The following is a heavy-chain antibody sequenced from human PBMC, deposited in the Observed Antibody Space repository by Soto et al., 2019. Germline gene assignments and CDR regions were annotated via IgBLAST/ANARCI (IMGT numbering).Heavy chain of an antibody. CDR2: IYTSGST. CDR3: ARSGGSFNFDY. Sequence: TSETLSLTCTVSGGSTSGYYWSWIRQPAGKGLEWIGRIYTSGSTNYNPSLKSRVTMSVDTSKSQFSLKLSSVTAADTAVYYCARSGGSFNFDYWGQGTLVTVSS. V-gene: IGHV4-4*07. CDR1: GGSTSGYY. J-gene: IGHJ4*02. D-gene: IGHD1-26*01.